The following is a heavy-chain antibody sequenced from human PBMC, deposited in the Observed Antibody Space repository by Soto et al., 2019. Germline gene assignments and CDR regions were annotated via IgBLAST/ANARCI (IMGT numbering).Heavy chain of an antibody. D-gene: IGHD3-3*01. Sequence: PGGSLRLSCAASGFTFSSYSMNWVRQAPGKGLEWVSSISSSSSYIYYADSVKGRFTISRDNAKNSLYLQMNSPRAEDTAVYYCARDPKNFDFWSGYPNYYYYYGMDVWGQGTTVTVSS. V-gene: IGHV3-21*01. J-gene: IGHJ6*02. CDR1: GFTFSSYS. CDR2: ISSSSSYI. CDR3: ARDPKNFDFWSGYPNYYYYYGMDV.